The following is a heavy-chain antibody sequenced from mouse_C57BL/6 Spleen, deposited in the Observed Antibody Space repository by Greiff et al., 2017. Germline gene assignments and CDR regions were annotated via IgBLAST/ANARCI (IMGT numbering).Heavy chain of an antibody. D-gene: IGHD2-1*01. CDR2: IYPGNSDT. Sequence: VQLQQSGTVLARPGASVKMSCKTSGYTFNSYWMHWVKQRPGQGLEWIGAIYPGNSDTSYNQKFKGKAKLTAVTAASTAYMELSSLTYEDSAVYYCAGREYGNCDAMDYWGQGTSVTVSS. J-gene: IGHJ4*01. CDR1: GYTFNSYW. V-gene: IGHV1-5*01. CDR3: AGREYGNCDAMDY.